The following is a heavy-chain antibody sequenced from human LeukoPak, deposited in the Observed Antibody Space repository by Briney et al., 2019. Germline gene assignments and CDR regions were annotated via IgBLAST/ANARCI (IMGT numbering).Heavy chain of an antibody. CDR3: ARPARYCSGGSCWDS. CDR2: IYYSGNT. V-gene: IGHV4-59*01. CDR1: GGSISSYY. Sequence: SETLSLTCTVSGGSISSYYWSWIRQPPGKGLEGIGNIYYSGNTNYNPSLKSRVTISVDTSKNQFSLKLTSVAAADTGRYYCARPARYCSGGSCWDSWGQGTLVTVSS. D-gene: IGHD2-15*01. J-gene: IGHJ4*02.